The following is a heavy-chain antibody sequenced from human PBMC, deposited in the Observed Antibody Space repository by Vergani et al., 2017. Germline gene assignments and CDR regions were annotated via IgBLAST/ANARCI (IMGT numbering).Heavy chain of an antibody. CDR3: ARGGVAYSGGDCSSYYYYGMDV. CDR1: GGSISSYY. V-gene: IGHV4-59*01. CDR2: IYYSGST. Sequence: QVQLQESGPGLVKPSETLSLTCTVPGGSISSYYWSWIRQPPGKGLEWIGYIYYSGSTNYNPSLKSRVTISVDTSKNQFSLKLSSVTAADTAVYYCARGGVAYSGGDCSSYYYYGMDVGSQGTTVTVSS. J-gene: IGHJ6*02. D-gene: IGHD2-21*02.